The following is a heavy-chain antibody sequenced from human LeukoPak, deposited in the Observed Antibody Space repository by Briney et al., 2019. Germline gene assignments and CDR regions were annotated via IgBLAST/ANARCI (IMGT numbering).Heavy chain of an antibody. CDR2: ISSGGTDE. CDR3: ARDSTYYYDSGSSGPHDFDN. V-gene: IGHV3-30*01. CDR1: GITLSSYA. Sequence: SGRSLRLSCAASGITLSSYAMHWVRQAPGKGLEWVSLISSGGTDEYYADSVKGRFTISRDNSKNTLYLQLNSLRGEDTAVYYCARDSTYYYDSGSSGPHDFDNWGQGTLVTVAS. J-gene: IGHJ4*02. D-gene: IGHD3-10*01.